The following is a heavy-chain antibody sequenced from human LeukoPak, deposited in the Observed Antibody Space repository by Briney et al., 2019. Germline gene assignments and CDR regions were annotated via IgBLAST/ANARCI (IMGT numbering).Heavy chain of an antibody. V-gene: IGHV1-24*01. J-gene: IGHJ3*02. CDR2: FDLEDAET. CDR1: GYTLTELS. Sequence: ASVKVSCKVSGYTLTELSMHWVRQAPGKGLEWMGGFDLEDAETIYAQKFQGRVTITADKSTSTAYMELSSLRSEDTAVYYCARVREPGGLLWFGVDAFDIWGQGTMVTVSS. D-gene: IGHD3-10*01. CDR3: ARVREPGGLLWFGVDAFDI.